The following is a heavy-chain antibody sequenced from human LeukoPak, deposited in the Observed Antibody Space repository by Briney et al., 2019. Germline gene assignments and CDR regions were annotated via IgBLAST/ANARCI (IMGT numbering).Heavy chain of an antibody. D-gene: IGHD1-1*01. CDR2: IKSKTDGGTT. CDR1: GFTFSNAW. V-gene: IGHV3-15*01. Sequence: GGSLRLSCAASGFTFSNAWMSWVRQAPGKGPEWVGRIKSKTDGGTTDYAAPVKGRFTISRDDSKNTLYLQMNSLKTEDTAVYYCTTRTTGTTGDDYWGQGTLVTVSS. J-gene: IGHJ4*02. CDR3: TTRTTGTTGDDY.